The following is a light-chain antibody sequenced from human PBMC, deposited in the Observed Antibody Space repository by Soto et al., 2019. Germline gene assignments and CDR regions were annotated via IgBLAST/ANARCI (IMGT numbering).Light chain of an antibody. J-gene: IGKJ5*01. CDR1: HDISTY. V-gene: IGKV1-9*01. CDR3: QQLNTLPFT. CDR2: EAS. Sequence: DIQLTQSPSRLSASVGERGTITCRASHDISTYLALYQQKPGKAPKLMIYEASTLQSGVPSRFSGSGSGTGFTLTISGLLPEDFATYHCQQLNTLPFTFGQGTRLEIK.